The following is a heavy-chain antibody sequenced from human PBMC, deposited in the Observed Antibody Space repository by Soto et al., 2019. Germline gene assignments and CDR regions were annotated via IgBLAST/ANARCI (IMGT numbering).Heavy chain of an antibody. J-gene: IGHJ4*02. D-gene: IGHD2-21*02. CDR3: AHGVVVTATAGYFDY. CDR2: IYWDDDK. CDR1: GFSLSTSGVG. Sequence: SGPTLVGPTQTLTLTCTFSGFSLSTSGVGVGLIRQPPGKALEWLALIYWDDDKRYSPSLKSRLTITKDTSKNQVVLTMTNMDPVETATYYCAHGVVVTATAGYFDYWGQGTLVTVSS. V-gene: IGHV2-5*02.